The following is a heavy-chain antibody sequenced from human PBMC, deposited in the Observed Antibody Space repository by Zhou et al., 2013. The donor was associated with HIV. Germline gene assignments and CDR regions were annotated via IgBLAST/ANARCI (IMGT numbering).Heavy chain of an antibody. CDR3: ARRHTAMVDGWGYYYMDV. V-gene: IGHV1-2*02. D-gene: IGHD5-18*01. J-gene: IGHJ6*03. CDR1: GYTFTGYY. Sequence: QVQLVQSGAEVKKPGASVKVSCKASGYTFTGYYMHWVRQAPGQGLEWMGWINPNSGGTNYAQKFQGRVTMTRDTSISTAYMELSRLRSDDTAVYYCARRHTAMVDGWGYYYMDVWGKGTTVTVSS. CDR2: INPNSGGT.